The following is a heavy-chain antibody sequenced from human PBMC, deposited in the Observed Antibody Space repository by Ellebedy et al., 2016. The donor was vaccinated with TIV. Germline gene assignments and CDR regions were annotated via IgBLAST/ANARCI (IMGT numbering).Heavy chain of an antibody. CDR2: ISGSSHDT. CDR3: TRDPRLPDY. Sequence: GGSLRLSCAASGFTFSDFYMTWMRQAPGKGLECVSYISGSSHDTNYADSVKGRFTISRDNGQNSLYLQMNNLRAEDTAVYCCTRDPRLPDYWGQGTLVTVSS. V-gene: IGHV3-11*06. CDR1: GFTFSDFY. J-gene: IGHJ4*02. D-gene: IGHD4-11*01.